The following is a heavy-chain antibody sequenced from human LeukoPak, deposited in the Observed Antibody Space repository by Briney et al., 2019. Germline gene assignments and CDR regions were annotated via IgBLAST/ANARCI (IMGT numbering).Heavy chain of an antibody. CDR3: AREYYDFWSGYFNPVDI. CDR2: IIPIFGTV. V-gene: IGHV1-69*05. D-gene: IGHD3-3*01. Sequence: SVKVSCKASGGTFSSYAISWVRQAPGQGLEWMGGIIPIFGTVNYAQKFQGRVTMTRDTSISTAYMELSRLRSDDTAVYYCAREYYDFWSGYFNPVDIWGQGTMVTVSS. J-gene: IGHJ3*02. CDR1: GGTFSSYA.